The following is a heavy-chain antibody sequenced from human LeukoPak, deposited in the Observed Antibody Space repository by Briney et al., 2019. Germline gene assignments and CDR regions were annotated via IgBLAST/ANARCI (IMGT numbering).Heavy chain of an antibody. CDR2: INPNSGGT. J-gene: IGHJ4*02. CDR1: GYTFTGYY. Sequence: SVKVSCKASGYTFTGYYMHWVRQAPGQGLEWMGRINPNSGGTNYAQKFQGRVTITADESTSTAYMELSSLRSEDTAVYYCARTRPIMIFGVVIPTSWGQGTLVTVSS. CDR3: ARTRPIMIFGVVIPTS. V-gene: IGHV1-2*06. D-gene: IGHD3-3*01.